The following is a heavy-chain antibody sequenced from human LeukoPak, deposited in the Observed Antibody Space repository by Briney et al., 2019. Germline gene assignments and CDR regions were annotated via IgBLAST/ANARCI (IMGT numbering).Heavy chain of an antibody. CDR1: IFGLSNYG. J-gene: IGHJ6*02. V-gene: IGHV3-23*01. CDR2: IVGSGAVP. D-gene: IGHD3-22*01. Sequence: SGGSLRLACAASIFGLSNYGVSWVRQAPGKGLEWVSHIVGSGAVPYYADSVKGRFTISRDNSRNMVYLQMNSLTAEDTAVYYCAKDLQGGYDSSGYYLYYYYYGMDVWGQGTTVTVSS. CDR3: AKDLQGGYDSSGYYLYYYYYGMDV.